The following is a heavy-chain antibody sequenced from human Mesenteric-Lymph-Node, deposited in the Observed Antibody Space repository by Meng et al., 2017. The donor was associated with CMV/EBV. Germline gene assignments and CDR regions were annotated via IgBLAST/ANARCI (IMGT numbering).Heavy chain of an antibody. CDR1: GFSFSNFG. D-gene: IGHD1-26*01. CDR3: AKDLRYSRDPYDSYGLDV. Sequence: GESLKISCVASGFSFSNFGMHWVRQAPGKGLEWVALIQYDGNNKYYVDSVKGRFTVSRDNSKNTLFLDMGSLKAEDTALYFCAKDLRYSRDPYDSYGLDVWGQGTTVTVSS. CDR2: IQYDGNNK. V-gene: IGHV3-30*02. J-gene: IGHJ6*02.